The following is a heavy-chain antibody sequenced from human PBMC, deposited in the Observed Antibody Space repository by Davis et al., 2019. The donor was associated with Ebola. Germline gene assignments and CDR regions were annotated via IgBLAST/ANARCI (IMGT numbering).Heavy chain of an antibody. V-gene: IGHV3-7*03. CDR3: AKDLSWNPFDS. CDR2: ASGDGDAR. D-gene: IGHD6-13*01. Sequence: GESLKISCVASGFPFSDFWMNWARQAPGKGLEWVASASGDGDARHYDDSVRGRFTVSRDNAKNLVFLHMNSLRADDTAVYFCAKDLSWNPFDSWGQGTRVTVSS. J-gene: IGHJ4*02. CDR1: GFPFSDFW.